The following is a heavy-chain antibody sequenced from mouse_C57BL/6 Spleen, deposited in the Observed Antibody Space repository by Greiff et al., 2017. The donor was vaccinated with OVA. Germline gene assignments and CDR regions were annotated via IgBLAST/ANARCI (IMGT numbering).Heavy chain of an antibody. Sequence: VQLQQSGPELVKPGASVKISCKASGYSFTGYYMNWVKQSPEKSLEWIVEINPSTGGTTYNQKFKAKATLTVDKSSSTAYMQLKSLTSEDSAVYYCARKGGNGIFDYWGQGTTLTVSS. CDR1: GYSFTGYY. CDR3: ARKGGNGIFDY. V-gene: IGHV1-42*01. D-gene: IGHD2-1*01. J-gene: IGHJ2*01. CDR2: INPSTGGT.